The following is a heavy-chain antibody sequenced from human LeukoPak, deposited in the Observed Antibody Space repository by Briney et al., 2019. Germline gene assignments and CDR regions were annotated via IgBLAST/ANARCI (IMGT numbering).Heavy chain of an antibody. CDR2: INPNSGAT. V-gene: IGHV1-2*02. Sequence: ASVTVSCMASGYTFTVYYIHWVRRAPGQGLEWMGWINPNSGATAYAQNLQGRVTMTRDMSISTVYMELSSLRSDDTAMYYCAVVLMGGTTDYWGQGTLVTVSS. CDR3: AVVLMGGTTDY. CDR1: GYTFTVYY. D-gene: IGHD1-26*01. J-gene: IGHJ4*02.